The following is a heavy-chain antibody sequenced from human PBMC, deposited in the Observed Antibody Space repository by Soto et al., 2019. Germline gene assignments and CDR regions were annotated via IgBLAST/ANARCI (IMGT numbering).Heavy chain of an antibody. J-gene: IGHJ4*02. D-gene: IGHD1-26*01. Sequence: GGSLRLSCAASGFTLSSYGMHWVRQAPGKGLEWVAVISYDGSNKYYADSVKGRFTISRDNSKNTLYLQMNSLRAEDTAVYYCAKPGSSIATDFDYWGQGTLVTVSS. CDR2: ISYDGSNK. CDR1: GFTLSSYG. V-gene: IGHV3-30*18. CDR3: AKPGSSIATDFDY.